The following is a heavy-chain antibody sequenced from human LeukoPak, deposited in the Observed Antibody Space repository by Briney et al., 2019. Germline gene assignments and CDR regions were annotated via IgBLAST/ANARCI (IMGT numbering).Heavy chain of an antibody. Sequence: ASVKVSCKTSGYTFINYYLHWVRQAPGQGLEWMGIINSNSGSATYSQKFQGRVTMTRDTPTSTVYMEVSSLRSEDTAVYYCEGWLQLGGDYWGQGTLVTVSS. CDR1: GYTFINYY. D-gene: IGHD5-24*01. J-gene: IGHJ4*02. CDR2: INSNSGSA. V-gene: IGHV1-46*01. CDR3: EGWLQLGGDY.